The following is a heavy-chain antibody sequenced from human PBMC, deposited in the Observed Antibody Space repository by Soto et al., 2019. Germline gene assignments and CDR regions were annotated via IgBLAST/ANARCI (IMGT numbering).Heavy chain of an antibody. J-gene: IGHJ4*02. D-gene: IGHD2-8*01. V-gene: IGHV1-46*01. CDR1: GYTFTVYY. Sequence: ASVKVSCKASGYTFTVYYMHWVRQAPGQGLEWMGIINPSGGSTSYAQKFQGRVTMTRDTSTSTVYMELSSLRSEDTAVYYCARDIGRTHGVCYSCGKYYFDYWGQGTLVTVSS. CDR3: ARDIGRTHGVCYSCGKYYFDY. CDR2: INPSGGST.